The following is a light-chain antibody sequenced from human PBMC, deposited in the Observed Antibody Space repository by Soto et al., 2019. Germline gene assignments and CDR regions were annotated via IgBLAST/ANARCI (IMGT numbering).Light chain of an antibody. Sequence: QSALTQPRSVSGSPGQSVTISCTGTSNDVGGYDYVSWYQQHPGKAPKFMIYDVSKRPSGVPDRFSGSKSGNKASLTNSGAQAEDEADYYGCPDEGSLVVFGGGTNVTVL. CDR1: SNDVGGYDY. CDR2: DVS. J-gene: IGLJ2*01. CDR3: CPDEGSLVV. V-gene: IGLV2-11*01.